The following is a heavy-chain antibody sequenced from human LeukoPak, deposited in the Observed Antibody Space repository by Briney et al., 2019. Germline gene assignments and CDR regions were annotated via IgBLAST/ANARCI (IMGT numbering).Heavy chain of an antibody. J-gene: IGHJ6*02. Sequence: GGSLRLSCAASGFTFSDYYMSWIRQAPGKGLEWVSYISSSGSTIYYADSVKGRFTISRDNAKNSLYLQMNSLRAEDTAVYYCARDRRADGYSSSWYKGNGMDVWGQGTTVTVSS. V-gene: IGHV3-11*01. CDR3: ARDRRADGYSSSWYKGNGMDV. CDR1: GFTFSDYY. D-gene: IGHD6-13*01. CDR2: ISSSGSTI.